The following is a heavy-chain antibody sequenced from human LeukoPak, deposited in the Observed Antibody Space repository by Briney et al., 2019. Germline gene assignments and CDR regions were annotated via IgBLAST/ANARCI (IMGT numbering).Heavy chain of an antibody. J-gene: IGHJ6*02. CDR3: AKRLGYYYDSSGSQNFYYGMDV. CDR1: GFTFINYV. Sequence: GGSLRLSCAASGFTFINYVMSWVRQAPGKGLEWVSAISGSGGSTYYVDSVKGRFTISRDNSKNTLYLQMKSLRVEDTAVYYCAKRLGYYYDSSGSQNFYYGMDVWGQGTTVTVSS. D-gene: IGHD3-22*01. V-gene: IGHV3-23*01. CDR2: ISGSGGST.